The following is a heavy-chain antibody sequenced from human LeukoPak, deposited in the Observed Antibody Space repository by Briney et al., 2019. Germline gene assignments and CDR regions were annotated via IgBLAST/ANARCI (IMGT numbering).Heavy chain of an antibody. CDR2: ISWNSGSI. D-gene: IGHD2/OR15-2a*01. CDR3: AKGSGAQLFLFDY. J-gene: IGHJ4*02. Sequence: PGGSLRLSCAASGFTFDDYAMHWVRQAPGKGLEWVSGISWNSGSIGYADSVKGRFTISRDNAKNSLYLQMNSLRAEDTALYYCAKGSGAQLFLFDYWGQGTLVTVSS. CDR1: GFTFDDYA. V-gene: IGHV3-9*01.